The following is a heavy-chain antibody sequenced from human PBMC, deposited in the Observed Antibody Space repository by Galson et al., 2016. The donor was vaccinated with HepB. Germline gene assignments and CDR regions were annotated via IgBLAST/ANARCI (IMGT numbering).Heavy chain of an antibody. CDR2: XXPXXXGT. Sequence: SVKVSCKASGYTFPGYNIHWARQAPGQGXXXMGXXXPXXXGTDXXQKCQDRVXMTREPXINTACLEVKRLKPNDTAVYYCAREVVAAHKWFDPWDQGNLVTFSS. D-gene: IGHD2-15*01. J-gene: IGHJ5*02. V-gene: IGHV1-2*02. CDR1: GYTFPGYN. CDR3: AREVVAAHKWFDP.